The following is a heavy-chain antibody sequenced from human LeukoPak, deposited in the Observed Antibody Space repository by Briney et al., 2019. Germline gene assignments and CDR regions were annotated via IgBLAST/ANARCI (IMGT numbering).Heavy chain of an antibody. V-gene: IGHV3-23*01. J-gene: IGHJ4*02. Sequence: AGSLRLSCAASGFTVNTYAMSWIRQAPGKGLEWVSGISGSGGNTYYADSVKGRFTISRDNSKNTLYLQMNSLRAEDTAVYYCAKDGKTRNWNYFQAKPVYWGQGTLVTVSS. CDR3: AKDGKTRNWNYFQAKPVY. D-gene: IGHD1-7*01. CDR2: ISGSGGNT. CDR1: GFTVNTYA.